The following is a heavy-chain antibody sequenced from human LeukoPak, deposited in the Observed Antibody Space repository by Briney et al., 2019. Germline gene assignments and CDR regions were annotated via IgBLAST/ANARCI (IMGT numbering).Heavy chain of an antibody. D-gene: IGHD4-17*01. J-gene: IGHJ5*02. CDR1: GFTFSSYS. Sequence: GGSLRLSCAASGFTFSSYSMNWVRQAPGKGLEWVSSISSSSSYIYYADSVKGRFTISRDNAKNSLYLQMNSLRAEDTAVYYCARDRGTVTTCTDWFDPWGQGTLVTVSS. V-gene: IGHV3-21*01. CDR2: ISSSSSYI. CDR3: ARDRGTVTTCTDWFDP.